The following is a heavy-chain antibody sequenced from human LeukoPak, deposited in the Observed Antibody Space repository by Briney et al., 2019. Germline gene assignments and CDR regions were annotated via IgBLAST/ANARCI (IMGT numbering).Heavy chain of an antibody. Sequence: ASVKVSCKASGYTFTIYDINWVRQATGQGLEWMGWMNPNSGNTGYAQKFQGRVTMTRNTSISTAYMELSSLRSEDTAVYYCARGPPYDYSNYYYYGMDVWGQGTTVTVSS. V-gene: IGHV1-8*01. CDR2: MNPNSGNT. D-gene: IGHD4-11*01. J-gene: IGHJ6*02. CDR1: GYTFTIYD. CDR3: ARGPPYDYSNYYYYGMDV.